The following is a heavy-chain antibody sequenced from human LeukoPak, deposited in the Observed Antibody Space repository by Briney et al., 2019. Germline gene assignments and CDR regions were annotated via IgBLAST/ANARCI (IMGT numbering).Heavy chain of an antibody. CDR2: IKQDGSEK. CDR3: AKSKGSGSYPYYGMDV. Sequence: PGGSLRLSCAASGFTFSSYWMSWVRQAPGKGLEWVANIKQDGSEKYYVDSVKGRFTISRDNAKNSLYLQMNSLRAEDTAVYSCAKSKGSGSYPYYGMDVWGQGTTVTVSS. D-gene: IGHD1-26*01. J-gene: IGHJ6*02. CDR1: GFTFSSYW. V-gene: IGHV3-7*03.